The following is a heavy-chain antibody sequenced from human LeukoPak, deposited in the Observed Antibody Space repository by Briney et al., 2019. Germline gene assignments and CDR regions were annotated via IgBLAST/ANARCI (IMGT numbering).Heavy chain of an antibody. CDR1: GGSISSSSYY. J-gene: IGHJ4*02. CDR2: IYYSGST. V-gene: IGHV4-39*07. D-gene: IGHD3-10*01. Sequence: SETLSLTCTVSGGSISSSSYYWGWIREPPGKGLEWIGSIYYSGSTYYNPSLKSRVTISVDTSKNQFSLKLSSVTAADTAVYYCASFYYDGSGSPRDFDYWGQGTLVTVSS. CDR3: ASFYYDGSGSPRDFDY.